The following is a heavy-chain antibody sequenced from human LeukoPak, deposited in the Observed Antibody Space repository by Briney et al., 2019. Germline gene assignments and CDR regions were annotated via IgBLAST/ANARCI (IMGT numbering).Heavy chain of an antibody. CDR1: GFTFSSYE. D-gene: IGHD2-2*01. CDR2: ISGSGSTT. J-gene: IGHJ4*02. V-gene: IGHV3-48*03. CDR3: AREREDCSSSSCYEEFDC. Sequence: GGSLRLSCVASGFTFSSYEMIWIRQAPGKGLEWVSYISGSGSTTYYADSVRGRFTTARDNAENSLYLQMNNLRAEDTAIYYCAREREDCSSSSCYEEFDCWGQGTLVTVSS.